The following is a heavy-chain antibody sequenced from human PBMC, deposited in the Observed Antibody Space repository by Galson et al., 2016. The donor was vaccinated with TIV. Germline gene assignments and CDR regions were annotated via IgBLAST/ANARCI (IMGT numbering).Heavy chain of an antibody. V-gene: IGHV4-30-4*01. D-gene: IGHD3-3*01. CDR2: TXXNGDT. J-gene: IGHJ4*02. CDR3: ARARRVARVVVPATGAAIEY. CDR1: GDSITRGDYF. Sequence: TLSLTCAVSGDSITRGDYFWTWIRQPPGKGLEWIGHTXXNGDTYYKSSLRGRLFISLDTSKNLFSLNLNSVTAADTAVYYCARARRVARVVVPATGAAIEYWGQGTLVSVS.